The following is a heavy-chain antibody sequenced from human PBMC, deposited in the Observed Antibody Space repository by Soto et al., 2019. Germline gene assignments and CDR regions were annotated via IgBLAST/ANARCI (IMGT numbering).Heavy chain of an antibody. CDR1: VGSVSSGSYY. V-gene: IGHV4-61*01. CDR3: PSDGRYSTSVGDFDY. J-gene: IGHJ4*02. D-gene: IGHD6-6*01. Sequence: SETLSITCTFSVGSVSSGSYYWSWIRQPPGKGLEWIGYIYYSGSTNYNPSLKSRVTISVDTSKNQFSLKLSSVTAADTAVYYCPSDGRYSTSVGDFDYWGQGTMVTVSS. CDR2: IYYSGST.